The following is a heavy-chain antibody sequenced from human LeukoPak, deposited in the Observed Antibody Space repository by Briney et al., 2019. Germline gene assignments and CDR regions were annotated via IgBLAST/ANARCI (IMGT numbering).Heavy chain of an antibody. Sequence: GGSLRLSCAASGFTVSSNYMSWVRQAPGKGLEWVSVIYSGGSTYYADSVKGRFTISRDNSKNTLYLQMNSLRAEDTAVYYCARENVVEAIPSDQHYYGMDVWGQGTTVTVSS. CDR3: ARENVVEAIPSDQHYYGMDV. CDR2: IYSGGST. CDR1: GFTVSSNY. V-gene: IGHV3-66*01. D-gene: IGHD2-21*01. J-gene: IGHJ6*02.